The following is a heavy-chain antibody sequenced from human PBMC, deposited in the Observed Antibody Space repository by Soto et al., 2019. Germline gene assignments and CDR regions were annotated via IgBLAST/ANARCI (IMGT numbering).Heavy chain of an antibody. J-gene: IGHJ3*02. CDR3: SREFYYYDSSGHYGPEGDAFDI. CDR2: ISSSGGST. D-gene: IGHD3-22*01. Sequence: PGGSLRLSCAASGFTFSSYAMSWVRQAPGKGLEWVSAISSSGGSTNYADSVKGRFTISRDNAKNTLYLQMNSLRAEDTAVYYCSREFYYYDSSGHYGPEGDAFDIWGQGTMVTVSS. V-gene: IGHV3-23*01. CDR1: GFTFSSYA.